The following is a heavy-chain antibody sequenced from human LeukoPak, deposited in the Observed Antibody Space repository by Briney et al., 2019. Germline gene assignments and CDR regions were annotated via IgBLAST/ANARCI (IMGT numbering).Heavy chain of an antibody. Sequence: PGRSLRLSCAASGFSFSAYGVHWVRQAPGQGLEWVAVIWYDGSSKDYADSVKGRFTFSRDNSKNTLYLQMNSLTVEDTAVYYCARSQSSSLIDYWGQGTLVTVSS. CDR1: GFSFSAYG. CDR2: IWYDGSSK. V-gene: IGHV3-33*01. D-gene: IGHD6-13*01. J-gene: IGHJ4*02. CDR3: ARSQSSSLIDY.